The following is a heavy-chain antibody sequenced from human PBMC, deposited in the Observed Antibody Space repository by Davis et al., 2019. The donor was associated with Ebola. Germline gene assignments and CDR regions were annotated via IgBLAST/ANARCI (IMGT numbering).Heavy chain of an antibody. V-gene: IGHV4-34*01. CDR1: GGSFSDPY. D-gene: IGHD1-20*01. CDR3: ARGPPRVTGTTGAWDY. J-gene: IGHJ4*02. CDR2: INHSGST. Sequence: MPGGSLRLSCAVYGGSFSDPYWNWIRQPPGKGLEWIGEINHSGSTNYNPSLRSRVSMSLDRSKNQFSLKLSSVTAADTAVYYCARGPPRVTGTTGAWDYWGQGTLVTVSS.